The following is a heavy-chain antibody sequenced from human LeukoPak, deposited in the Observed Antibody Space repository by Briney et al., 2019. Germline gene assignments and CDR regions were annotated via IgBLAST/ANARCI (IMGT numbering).Heavy chain of an antibody. CDR1: GFTFSSYG. J-gene: IGHJ6*02. CDR3: AKVSSKVPAAIDGMDV. CDR2: ISYDGSNK. Sequence: PGRSLRLSCAASGFTFSSYGMHWVRQAPGKGLEWVAVISYDGSNKYYADSVKGRFTISRDNSKNTLYLQMNSLRAEDTAVYYCAKVSSKVPAAIDGMDVWGQGTTVTVSS. D-gene: IGHD2-2*01. V-gene: IGHV3-30*18.